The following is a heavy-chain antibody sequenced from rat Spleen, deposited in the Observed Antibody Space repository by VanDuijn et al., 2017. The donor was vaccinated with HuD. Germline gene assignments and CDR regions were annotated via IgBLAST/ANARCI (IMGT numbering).Heavy chain of an antibody. CDR3: ARHEPGFDY. D-gene: IGHD1-4*01. J-gene: IGHJ2*01. Sequence: EVQLVESGGGLVQPGRSLKLSCAASGFTFSNYGMAWVRQAPTKGLEWVATISYDGSSTYYRDSVKGRFTISRDNAKSTLYLQMDSLRSEDTATYYCARHEPGFDYWGQGVMVTVSS. CDR1: GFTFSNYG. V-gene: IGHV5-29*01. CDR2: ISYDGSST.